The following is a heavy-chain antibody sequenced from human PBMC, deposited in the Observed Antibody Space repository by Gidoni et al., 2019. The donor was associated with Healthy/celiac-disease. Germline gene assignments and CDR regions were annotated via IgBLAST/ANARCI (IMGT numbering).Heavy chain of an antibody. D-gene: IGHD2-15*01. CDR1: GFTFSSYW. Sequence: EVQLVESGGGLVQPGGSLRLSCAASGFTFSSYWMSWVRQAPGKGLEWVANIKQDGSEKYYVDSVKGRFTISRDNAKNSLYLQMNSLRAEDTAVYYCARDWGGYCSGGSCYYYGMDVWGQGTTVTVSS. V-gene: IGHV3-7*01. J-gene: IGHJ6*02. CDR3: ARDWGGYCSGGSCYYYGMDV. CDR2: IKQDGSEK.